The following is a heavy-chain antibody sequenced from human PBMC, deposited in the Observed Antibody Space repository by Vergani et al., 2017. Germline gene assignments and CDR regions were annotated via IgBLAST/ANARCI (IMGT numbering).Heavy chain of an antibody. V-gene: IGHV1-2*02. Sequence: QVQLVQSGAEVKKPGASVKVSCKASGYTFTGYYMHWVRQAPGQGLEWMGWINPNSGGTNYAQKFQGRVTMTRDTSISTAYMELSRLRSDDTAVYYCAREGTSSGSYYRNWFDPWGQGTLVTVSS. D-gene: IGHD3-10*01. CDR2: INPNSGGT. CDR1: GYTFTGYY. J-gene: IGHJ5*02. CDR3: AREGTSSGSYYRNWFDP.